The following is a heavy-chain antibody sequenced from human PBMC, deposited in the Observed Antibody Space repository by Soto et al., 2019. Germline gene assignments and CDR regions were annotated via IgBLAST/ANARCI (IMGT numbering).Heavy chain of an antibody. CDR2: IYYSGST. CDR3: ARHNYGSGSTYFAY. J-gene: IGHJ4*02. D-gene: IGHD3-10*01. CDR1: GGSISSYY. Sequence: SETLSLTCTVSGGSISSYYWSWIRQPPGKGLEWIGYIYYSGSTNYNPSLKSRVTISVDTSKNRFSLKLNSMTAADTAVYYCARHNYGSGSTYFAYWGQGTLVTVSS. V-gene: IGHV4-59*08.